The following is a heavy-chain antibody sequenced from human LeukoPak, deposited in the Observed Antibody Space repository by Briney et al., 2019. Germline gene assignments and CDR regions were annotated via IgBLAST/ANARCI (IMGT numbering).Heavy chain of an antibody. V-gene: IGHV4-34*01. J-gene: IGHJ4*02. CDR2: IYYSGST. Sequence: SETLSLTCAVYGGSFSGYYWSWIRQPPGKGLEWIGSIYYSGSTYYNPSLKSRVTISVDTSKNQFSLKLSSVTAADTAVYYCARPRDTGYFDYWGQGTLVTVSS. CDR3: ARPRDTGYFDY. CDR1: GGSFSGYY. D-gene: IGHD5-18*01.